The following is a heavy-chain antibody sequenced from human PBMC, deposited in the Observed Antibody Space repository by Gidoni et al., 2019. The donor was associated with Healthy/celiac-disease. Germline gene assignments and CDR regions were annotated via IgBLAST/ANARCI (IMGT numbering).Heavy chain of an antibody. V-gene: IGHV1-46*03. CDR3: ARDGPVLVLHIYYYYGMDV. CDR1: GYTFTSYY. D-gene: IGHD6-6*01. Sequence: QVQLVQSGAEVKKPGASVKVSCKASGYTFTSYYMHWVRQAPGQGLEWMGIINPSGGSTSYEQKFQGRVTMTRDTSTSTVYMELSSLRSEDTAVYYCARDGPVLVLHIYYYYGMDVWGQGTTVTVSS. J-gene: IGHJ6*02. CDR2: INPSGGST.